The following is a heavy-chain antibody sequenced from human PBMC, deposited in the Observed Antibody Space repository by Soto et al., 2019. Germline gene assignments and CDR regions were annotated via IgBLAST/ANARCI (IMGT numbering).Heavy chain of an antibody. CDR2: ISINGGST. Sequence: GASVKVSCKASGYTFTGYAMHWVRQAPGKGLEYVSSISINGGSTHYADSVKGRFTISRDNSRNTQYLQMSSLRADDTAVYYCVKGEFYYDSSAYYPFDSWGQGTLVTVS. J-gene: IGHJ4*02. CDR3: VKGEFYYDSSAYYPFDS. V-gene: IGHV3-64D*06. D-gene: IGHD3-22*01. CDR1: GYTFTGYA.